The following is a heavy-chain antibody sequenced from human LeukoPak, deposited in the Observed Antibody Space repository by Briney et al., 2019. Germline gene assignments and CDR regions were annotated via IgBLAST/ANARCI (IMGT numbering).Heavy chain of an antibody. CDR2: INPSGGST. V-gene: IGHV1-46*01. D-gene: IGHD3-9*01. J-gene: IGHJ3*02. CDR3: ARALSSGRYFDWFDDAFDI. CDR1: GYTFTSYY. Sequence: GASVKVSCKASGYTFTSYYMHWVRQAPGQGLEWMGIINPSGGSTSYAQKLQGRVTMTTDTSTSTAYMELRSLRSDDTAVYYCARALSSGRYFDWFDDAFDIWGQGTMVTVSS.